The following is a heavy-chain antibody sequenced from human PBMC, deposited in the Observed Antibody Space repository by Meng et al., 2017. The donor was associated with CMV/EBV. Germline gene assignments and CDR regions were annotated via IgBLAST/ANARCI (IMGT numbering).Heavy chain of an antibody. D-gene: IGHD5-18*01. V-gene: IGHV2-5*02. CDR3: AHLDTAKLHVVY. Sequence: KASARSLVTTPQTPHLTCTFSVVSLSTSGVGIGWILRLPGKAQDWLALIYWDDDKRYSTSLKSRLTISKDTSKNQVVLTMNNMNPVDTSTYSCAHLDTAKLHVVYWGQGTLVTVSS. CDR2: IYWDDDK. J-gene: IGHJ4*02. CDR1: VVSLSTSGVG.